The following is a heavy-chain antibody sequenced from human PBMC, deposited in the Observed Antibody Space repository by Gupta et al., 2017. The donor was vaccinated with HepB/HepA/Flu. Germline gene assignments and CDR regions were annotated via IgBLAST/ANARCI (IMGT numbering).Heavy chain of an antibody. V-gene: IGHV3-23*01. CDR3: AKDVGESTVVGGREYYYYYGMDV. CDR2: ISGSGGST. Sequence: SWVRQAPGKGLEWVSAISGSGGSTYHADSVKGRFTISRDNSKNTLFLQMNSLRAEDTAVYYCAKDVGESTVVGGREYYYYYGMDVWGQGTTVTVSS. D-gene: IGHD2-15*01. J-gene: IGHJ6*02.